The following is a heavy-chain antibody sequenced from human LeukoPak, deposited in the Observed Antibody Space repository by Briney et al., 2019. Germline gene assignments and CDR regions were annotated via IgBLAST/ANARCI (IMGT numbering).Heavy chain of an antibody. J-gene: IGHJ4*02. CDR3: TTSSYSIAAAGTPADY. V-gene: IGHV3-15*01. CDR2: IKSKTDGGTT. Sequence: GGSLRLSCAASGFTLSNAWMSWVREAPGKGVEWVCRIKSKTDGGTTDYAAPVKGRFTISRDDSKNTLYLQMNSLKTEDTAVYYCTTSSYSIAAAGTPADYWGQGTLVTVSS. CDR1: GFTLSNAW. D-gene: IGHD6-13*01.